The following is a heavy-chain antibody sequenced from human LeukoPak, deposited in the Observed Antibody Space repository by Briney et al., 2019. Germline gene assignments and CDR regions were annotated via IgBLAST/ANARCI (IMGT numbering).Heavy chain of an antibody. CDR2: VSGSGSSR. V-gene: IGHV3-23*01. J-gene: IGHJ5*02. CDR3: AKRSLGSCGTTSCSALFGP. Sequence: PGGSLRLSCAASGFTFSSYAMSWVRQAPGKGPEWVSSVSGSGSSRYYADSVKGRFTISRDNSENTLYLQMNSLTAEDTAVYYCAKRSLGSCGTTSCSALFGPWGQGTLVTVSS. D-gene: IGHD2-2*01. CDR1: GFTFSSYA.